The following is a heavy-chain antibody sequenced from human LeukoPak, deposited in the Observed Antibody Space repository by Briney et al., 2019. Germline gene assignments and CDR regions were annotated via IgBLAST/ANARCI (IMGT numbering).Heavy chain of an antibody. CDR2: IHYSGST. CDR1: GGSISSSSYY. J-gene: IGHJ4*02. Sequence: SETLSLTCTVSGGSISSSSYYWGWIRQPPGKGLEWIGSIHYSGSTYYNPSLKSRVTISVDTSKSQFSLKLSSVTAADTAVYYCASGLSWVSGNWGQGTLVTVSS. CDR3: ASGLSWVSGN. V-gene: IGHV4-39*01. D-gene: IGHD6-13*01.